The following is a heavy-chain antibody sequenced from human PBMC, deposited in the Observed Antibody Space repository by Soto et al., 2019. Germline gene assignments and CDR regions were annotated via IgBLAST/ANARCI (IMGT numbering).Heavy chain of an antibody. D-gene: IGHD2-21*02. Sequence: SVKVSCKASGGTFSSYAISWVRQAPGQGLEWMGGIIPIFGTANYAQKFQGRVTITADKSTSTAYMELSSLRSGDTAVYYCARASHIVVVTAICAFDIWGQGTMVTV. CDR1: GGTFSSYA. CDR3: ARASHIVVVTAICAFDI. CDR2: IIPIFGTA. J-gene: IGHJ3*02. V-gene: IGHV1-69*06.